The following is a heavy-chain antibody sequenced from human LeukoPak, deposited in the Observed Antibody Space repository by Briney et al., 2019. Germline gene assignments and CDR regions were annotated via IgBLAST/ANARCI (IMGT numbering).Heavy chain of an antibody. D-gene: IGHD3-10*01. V-gene: IGHV3-23*01. J-gene: IGHJ4*02. CDR3: ARKSASGNYPLDY. CDR1: GFTFSSYS. CDR2: ISADSATT. Sequence: GGSLRLSCAASGFTFSSYSMNWVRQAPGKGLEWVSVISADSATTFYADSVKGRFTISRDNAKNTVFLQVSSLRAEDTALYYCARKSASGNYPLDYWGQGTLVTVSS.